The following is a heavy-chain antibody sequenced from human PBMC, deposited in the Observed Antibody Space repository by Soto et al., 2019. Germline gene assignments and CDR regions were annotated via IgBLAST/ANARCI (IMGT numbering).Heavy chain of an antibody. Sequence: SETLSLTCAVSGGSISSSNYWTWIRQPPGKGLEWIGYIYYSGSTNYNPSLNSRVTISVDTSKSQFSLKLSSVTAADTAVYYCARVSKLVRPYYFDYWGRGTLVTVSS. CDR3: ARVSKLVRPYYFDY. CDR2: IYYSGST. V-gene: IGHV4-61*01. D-gene: IGHD1-26*01. J-gene: IGHJ4*02. CDR1: GGSISSSNY.